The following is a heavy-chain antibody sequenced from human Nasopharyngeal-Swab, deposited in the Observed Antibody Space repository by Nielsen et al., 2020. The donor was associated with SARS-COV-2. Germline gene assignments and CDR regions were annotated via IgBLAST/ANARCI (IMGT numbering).Heavy chain of an antibody. CDR2: IYYSGST. D-gene: IGHD3-10*01. Sequence: LRQPPGKGLEWIGSIYYSGSTYYNPSLKSRVTISVDTSKNQFSLKLSSVTAADTAVYYCARERGRGGIWNYYYYMDVWGKGTTVTVSS. CDR3: ARERGRGGIWNYYYYMDV. J-gene: IGHJ6*03. V-gene: IGHV4-39*07.